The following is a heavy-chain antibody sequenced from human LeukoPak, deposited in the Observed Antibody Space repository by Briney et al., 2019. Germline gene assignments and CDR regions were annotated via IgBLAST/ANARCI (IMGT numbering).Heavy chain of an antibody. D-gene: IGHD3-3*01. J-gene: IGHJ3*02. V-gene: IGHV3-23*01. CDR3: AKTLLRFLEWPKDAFDI. CDR2: ISGSGGST. Sequence: PGGSLRLSCAASGFTFSSYAMSWVRQAPGKGLEWVSAISGSGGSTYYADSVKGRFTISRDNSKNTLYLQMNSLRAEDTAVYYCAKTLLRFLEWPKDAFDIWGQGTMVTVSS. CDR1: GFTFSSYA.